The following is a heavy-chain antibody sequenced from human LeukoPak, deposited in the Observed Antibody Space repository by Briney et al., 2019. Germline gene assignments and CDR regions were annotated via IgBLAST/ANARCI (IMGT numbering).Heavy chain of an antibody. V-gene: IGHV3-30*02. CDR2: IRYDGSNK. CDR3: AKGGGSGWYGYFDY. D-gene: IGHD6-19*01. Sequence: GGSLRLSCAASGFTFSNYEMHWVRQAPGKGLEWVAFIRYDGSNKYYADSVKGRFTISRDNSKNTVYLQMNSLRPEDTAVYYCAKGGGSGWYGYFDYWGRGTLVTVSS. J-gene: IGHJ4*02. CDR1: GFTFSNYE.